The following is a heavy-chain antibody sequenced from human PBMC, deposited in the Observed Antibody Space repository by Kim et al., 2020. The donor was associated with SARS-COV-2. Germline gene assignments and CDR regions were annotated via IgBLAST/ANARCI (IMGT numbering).Heavy chain of an antibody. J-gene: IGHJ5*02. V-gene: IGHV1-69*02. Sequence: EQKFQGRVTITADKSTSTAYMELSSLRSEDTAVYYCANLCSSTSCPGFDPWGQGTLVTVSS. D-gene: IGHD2-2*01. CDR3: ANLCSSTSCPGFDP.